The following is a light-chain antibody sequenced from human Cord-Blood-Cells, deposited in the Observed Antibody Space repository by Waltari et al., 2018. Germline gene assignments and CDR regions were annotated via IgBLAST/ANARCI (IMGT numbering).Light chain of an antibody. V-gene: IGKV3-15*01. CDR2: GAS. J-gene: IGKJ1*01. Sequence: IVIPQSPATLSVSPGERDTLSCRASQSVSSNLSWYQQKPGQAPRLLIYGASTRATGIPARFSGSGSGTEFTLTISSLQSEDFAVYYCQQYNNWPKTFGQGTKVEIK. CDR3: QQYNNWPKT. CDR1: QSVSSN.